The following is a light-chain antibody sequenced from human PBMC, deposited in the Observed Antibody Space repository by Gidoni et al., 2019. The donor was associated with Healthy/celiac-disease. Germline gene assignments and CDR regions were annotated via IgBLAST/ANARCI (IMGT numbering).Light chain of an antibody. V-gene: IGKV1-13*02. CDR3: QQFNSYLWT. J-gene: IGKJ1*01. CDR1: QGISSA. Sequence: AIQLPHSPSSLSASVGDRVTITCRASQGISSALAWYQQKPGKAPKLLIYDASSLESGIPSRFSGSGSGTDFTLTISSLQPEDFATYYCQQFNSYLWTFGEGTKVEIK. CDR2: DAS.